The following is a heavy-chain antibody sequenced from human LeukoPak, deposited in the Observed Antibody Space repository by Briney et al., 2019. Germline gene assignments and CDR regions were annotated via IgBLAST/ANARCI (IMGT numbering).Heavy chain of an antibody. J-gene: IGHJ4*02. CDR2: IYSAGDT. D-gene: IGHD2-2*02. CDR1: GFTVSSDY. Sequence: GGSLRLSCAASGFTVSSDYMNWVRQAPGKGLEWVSVIYSAGDTYYADSVKGRFTISRDNSKNTLYLQMNGLRAEDTAVYYCVKSCVGTIQDSWGQGTLVTVSS. CDR3: VKSCVGTIQDS. V-gene: IGHV3-66*01.